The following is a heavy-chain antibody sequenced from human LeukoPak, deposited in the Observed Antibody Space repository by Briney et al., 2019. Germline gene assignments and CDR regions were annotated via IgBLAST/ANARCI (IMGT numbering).Heavy chain of an antibody. CDR2: MSRSGTTI. V-gene: IGHV3-48*03. J-gene: IGHJ4*02. CDR1: GLTLSSYE. CDR3: ATRVPYTGYKN. D-gene: IGHD5-24*01. Sequence: GGSLRLSCTISGLTLSSYELNWVRQAPGKRLEWISYMSRSGTTIYYADSVKGRFTISRDNAENSLYLQMNSLRVEDTAVYYCATRVPYTGYKNWGQGTLVTVSS.